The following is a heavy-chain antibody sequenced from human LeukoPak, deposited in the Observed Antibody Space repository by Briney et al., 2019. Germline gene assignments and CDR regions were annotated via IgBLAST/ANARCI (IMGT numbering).Heavy chain of an antibody. CDR3: ARGEDGYNSFDY. CDR1: GGSFSGYY. CDR2: INHSGST. Sequence: SETLSLTCAVYGGSFSGYYWSWIRQPPGKGLEWIGEINHSGSTNYNPSLKSRVTISVDTSKNQFSLKLSSVTAADTAAYYCARGEDGYNSFDYWGQGTLVTVSS. J-gene: IGHJ4*02. D-gene: IGHD5-24*01. V-gene: IGHV4-34*01.